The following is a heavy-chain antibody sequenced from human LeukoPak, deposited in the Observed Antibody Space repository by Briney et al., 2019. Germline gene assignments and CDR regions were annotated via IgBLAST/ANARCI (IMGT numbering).Heavy chain of an antibody. J-gene: IGHJ4*02. Sequence: SETLSLTCTVSGGSISSYYWSWIRQPPGKGLEWIGYIYYSGSTNYNPSLKSRLTMSVDTSKNQFSLKLSSVTAADTAVYYCARSGHYYDSGRSLDYWGQGTLVTVSS. CDR1: GGSISSYY. CDR2: IYYSGST. CDR3: ARSGHYYDSGRSLDY. V-gene: IGHV4-59*12. D-gene: IGHD3-10*01.